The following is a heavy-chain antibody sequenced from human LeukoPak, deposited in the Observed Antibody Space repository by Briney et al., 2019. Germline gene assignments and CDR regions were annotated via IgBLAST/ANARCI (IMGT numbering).Heavy chain of an antibody. D-gene: IGHD3-3*01. V-gene: IGHV3-33*06. CDR1: GFTFSSYG. CDR2: IWYDGSNK. CDR3: AKEFASDFWSGPIDC. J-gene: IGHJ4*02. Sequence: GGSLRLSCAASGFTFSSYGMHWVRQAPGKGLEWVAVIWYDGSNKYYADSVKGRFTISRDNSKNTLYLQMNSLRAEDTAVYYCAKEFASDFWSGPIDCWGQGTLVTVSS.